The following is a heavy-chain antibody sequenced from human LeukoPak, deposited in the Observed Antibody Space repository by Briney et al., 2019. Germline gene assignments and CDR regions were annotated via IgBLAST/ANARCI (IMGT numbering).Heavy chain of an antibody. CDR2: IYYSGST. CDR1: GGSISSYY. D-gene: IGHD3-3*01. Sequence: PSETLSLTCTVSGGSISSYYWSWIRQPPGKGLEWIGYIYYSGSTNYNPSLKSRVTISVDTSKNQFSLKLSSVTAADTAVYYCAGGYDFAFDYWGQGTLVTVSS. V-gene: IGHV4-59*08. CDR3: AGGYDFAFDY. J-gene: IGHJ4*02.